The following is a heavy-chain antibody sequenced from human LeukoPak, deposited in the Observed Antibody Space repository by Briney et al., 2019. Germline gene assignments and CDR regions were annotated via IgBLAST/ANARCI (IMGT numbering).Heavy chain of an antibody. J-gene: IGHJ3*02. CDR1: DDSFSSHY. V-gene: IGHV4-59*11. CDR3: ARDLVTVTKGFDI. D-gene: IGHD4-17*01. CDR2: ISYIGST. Sequence: SETLSLTCAVSDDSFSSHYWAWIRQPPGKGLEWIGYISYIGSTNYNPSLKSRVTISIDTSRNQFSLRLSSVTAADTAVYYCARDLVTVTKGFDIWGQGTMASVSS.